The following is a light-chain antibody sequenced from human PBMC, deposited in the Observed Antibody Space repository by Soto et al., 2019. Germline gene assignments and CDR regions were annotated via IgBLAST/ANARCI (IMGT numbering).Light chain of an antibody. CDR1: QSVSSSY. CDR3: QQYGSSPQWT. V-gene: IGKV3-20*01. J-gene: IGKJ1*01. CDR2: GAS. Sequence: EIVLTQSPGTLSFSPGERAALSCRAFQSVSSSYLAWYQQKPGQAPRLLIYGASSRATGIPDKFSGSGSGTDFTLTISRLEPEDFAVYYCQQYGSSPQWTFGQGTKV.